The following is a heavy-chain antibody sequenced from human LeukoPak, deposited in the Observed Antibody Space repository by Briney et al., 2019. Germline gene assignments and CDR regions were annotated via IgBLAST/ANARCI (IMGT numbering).Heavy chain of an antibody. Sequence: ASVKVSCKASGYTFTSYSINWGREAPGQGLEWMAWISAYNGNTNYAQKFHGRVTLTRDTSTSTAYMELRSLRSDDTAVYFCARGMSGYTEDPFDIWGQGTVVTVSS. CDR3: ARGMSGYTEDPFDI. CDR1: GYTFTSYS. D-gene: IGHD2-2*02. CDR2: ISAYNGNT. J-gene: IGHJ3*02. V-gene: IGHV1-18*01.